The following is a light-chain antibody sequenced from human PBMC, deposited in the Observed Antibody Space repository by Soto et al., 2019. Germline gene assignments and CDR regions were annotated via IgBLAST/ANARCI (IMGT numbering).Light chain of an antibody. Sequence: QSVLTQPPSVSGAPGQRVTISCTGSSSNIGAGYDVHWYQQLPGTAPKLLIYGNSNRPSGVPDRFSGSKSGTSASLAITGLQAEDEADYYCPSYDSRLSCVVFGGGTKLTVL. CDR2: GNS. CDR1: SSNIGAGYD. V-gene: IGLV1-40*01. CDR3: PSYDSRLSCVV. J-gene: IGLJ2*01.